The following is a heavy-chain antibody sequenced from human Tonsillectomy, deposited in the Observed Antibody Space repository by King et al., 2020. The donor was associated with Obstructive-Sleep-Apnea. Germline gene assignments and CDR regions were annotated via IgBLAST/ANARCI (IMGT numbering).Heavy chain of an antibody. Sequence: LQLQESGPGLVKPSGTLSLTCAVSGGSISSTNWWSWVRQPPGKGLEWIVEIYHSGSTHYNPSLKNRVTISIDKSENQFSLKLTSMTAADTAVYYCASGNSTSPGYWGQGTLVTVSS. J-gene: IGHJ4*02. D-gene: IGHD2/OR15-2a*01. CDR1: GGSISSTNW. CDR2: IYHSGST. CDR3: ASGNSTSPGY. V-gene: IGHV4-4*02.